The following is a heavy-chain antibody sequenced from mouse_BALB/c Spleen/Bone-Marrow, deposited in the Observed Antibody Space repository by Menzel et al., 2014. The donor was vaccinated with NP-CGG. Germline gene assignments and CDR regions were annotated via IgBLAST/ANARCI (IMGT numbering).Heavy chain of an antibody. D-gene: IGHD2-14*01. Sequence: QVQLQQSGAELVRPGTSVKVSCKASGYAFTNYLIEWVKQRPGQGLEWIGVINPGSGGTNYNEKFKGKVTLTADKSSSAAYMQLSSLTSDDSAVYFCARGDYRYDGFAYWSQGTLVTVSA. CDR1: GYAFTNYL. CDR3: ARGDYRYDGFAY. J-gene: IGHJ3*01. V-gene: IGHV1-54*01. CDR2: INPGSGGT.